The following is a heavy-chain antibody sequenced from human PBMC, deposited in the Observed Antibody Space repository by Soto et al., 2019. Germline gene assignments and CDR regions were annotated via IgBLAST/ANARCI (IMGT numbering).Heavy chain of an antibody. V-gene: IGHV3-30*18. Sequence: GGSLRLSCAASGFTFSSYGMHWVRQAPGKGLERVAVISYDGSNKYYADSVKGRFTISRDNSKNTLYLQMNSLRAEDTAVYYCAKTYYYGSGSAFDIWGQGTMVTVSS. CDR3: AKTYYYGSGSAFDI. CDR2: ISYDGSNK. D-gene: IGHD3-10*01. J-gene: IGHJ3*02. CDR1: GFTFSSYG.